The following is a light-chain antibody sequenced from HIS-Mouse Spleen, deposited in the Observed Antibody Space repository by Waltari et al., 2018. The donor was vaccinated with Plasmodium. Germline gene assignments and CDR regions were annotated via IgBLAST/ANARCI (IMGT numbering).Light chain of an antibody. V-gene: IGLV3-1*01. CDR3: QAWDSRTAG. CDR2: QDS. CDR1: NLGDKY. J-gene: IGLJ3*02. Sequence: SYELTQPPSVSVSAAHTANIPCPGGNLGDKYASWYQQKPGQSPVLVIYQDSKRPPGTPGRFPGSNQGNKATWTISGTQVMDEADYYCQAWDSRTAGFGGGTKLTVL.